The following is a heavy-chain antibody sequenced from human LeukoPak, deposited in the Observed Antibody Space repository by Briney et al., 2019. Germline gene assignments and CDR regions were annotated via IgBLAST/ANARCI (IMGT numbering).Heavy chain of an antibody. V-gene: IGHV3-33*01. D-gene: IGHD3-10*01. CDR3: ARDRGFYYGPEEIGGMDV. J-gene: IGHJ6*02. Sequence: GGSLRLSCAASGFTFSSYGMHWVRQAPGKGLEWVAVIWYDGSNKYYADSVKGRFTISRDNSKNTLYLQMNSLRAEDTAVYYCARDRGFYYGPEEIGGMDVWGQGTTVTVSS. CDR2: IWYDGSNK. CDR1: GFTFSSYG.